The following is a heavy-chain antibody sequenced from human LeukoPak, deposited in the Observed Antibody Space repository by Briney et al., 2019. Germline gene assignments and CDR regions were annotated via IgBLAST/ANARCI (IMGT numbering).Heavy chain of an antibody. J-gene: IGHJ4*02. CDR2: FNREDDEA. D-gene: IGHD3-22*01. V-gene: IGHV1-24*01. Sequence: GASVKVSCNISGYTLTDFSMHWARQAPGKGLEWMGGFNREDDEAIYAPHFQGRVTVTEDTSTDTAYMELSSLRSEDTAVYYCATLDSYYDNSGRPLVPDWGQGTLVTVSS. CDR1: GYTLTDFS. CDR3: ATLDSYYDNSGRPLVPD.